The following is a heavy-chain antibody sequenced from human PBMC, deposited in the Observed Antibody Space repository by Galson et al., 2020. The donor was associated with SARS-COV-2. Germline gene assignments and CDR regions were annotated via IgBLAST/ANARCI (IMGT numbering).Heavy chain of an antibody. CDR3: ARVRTTKIVVVMSSDACDV. Sequence: ETSETLSLTCTVSGASISSGGYYWSWIRQHPGKGLEWIGYIYYSGSTYYNPSLKSRVTISLDTSKNQFSLKLSSVTAADTAVYYCARVRTTKIVVVMSSDACDVGGQGAMVIVAS. CDR1: GASISSGGYY. D-gene: IGHD3-22*01. CDR2: IYYSGST. V-gene: IGHV4-31*03. J-gene: IGHJ3*01.